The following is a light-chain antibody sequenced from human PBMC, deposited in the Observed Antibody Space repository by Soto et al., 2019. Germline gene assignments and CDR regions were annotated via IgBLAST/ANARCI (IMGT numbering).Light chain of an antibody. CDR2: AAS. V-gene: IGKV1-39*01. Sequence: DIQMTQSPSSLSAPVGDRVTITCRASQSISSYLNWYQQKPGKAPKLLIYAASSLQSGVPSRFSGSGSGTDYTLTISCLQSEDFATYYCQQYYSYPPWTFGQGTKVDIK. CDR3: QQYYSYPPWT. CDR1: QSISSY. J-gene: IGKJ1*01.